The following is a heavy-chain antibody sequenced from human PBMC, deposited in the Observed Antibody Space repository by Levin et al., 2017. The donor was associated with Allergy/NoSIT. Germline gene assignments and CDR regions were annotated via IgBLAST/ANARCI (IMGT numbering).Heavy chain of an antibody. V-gene: IGHV1-18*01. Sequence: PGESLKISCKASGYNFTNYGISWVRQAPGQGLEWMGWISAYNGNTNYAQTFQGRVTMTIQTSTNTAYMELRSLRSDDTAVYYCARVGIDFWGVYQKSWGYMDVWGQGTTVTVSS. J-gene: IGHJ6*03. CDR1: GYNFTNYG. D-gene: IGHD3-3*01. CDR2: ISAYNGNT. CDR3: ARVGIDFWGVYQKSWGYMDV.